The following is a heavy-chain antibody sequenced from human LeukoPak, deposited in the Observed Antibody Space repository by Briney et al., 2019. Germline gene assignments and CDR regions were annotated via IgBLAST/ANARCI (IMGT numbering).Heavy chain of an antibody. CDR2: INHSGST. V-gene: IGHV4-34*01. CDR3: ATGYPPNFDY. J-gene: IGHJ4*02. CDR1: GGSFSGYY. Sequence: SETLSLTCAVYGGSFSGYYWSWIRQPLGKGLEWIGEINHSGSTNYNPSLKSRVTISVDTSKNQFSLKLSSVTAADTAVYYCATGYPPNFDYWGQGTLVTVSS. D-gene: IGHD3-16*02.